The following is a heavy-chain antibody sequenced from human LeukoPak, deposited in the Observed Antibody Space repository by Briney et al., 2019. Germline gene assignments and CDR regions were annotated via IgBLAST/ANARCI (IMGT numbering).Heavy chain of an antibody. Sequence: GGSLRLSCAASGFTFDDYTMHWVRQAPGKGLEWVSLISWDGGSTYYADSVKGRFTISRDNSKNSLYLQMNSLRAEDTALYYCAKPYGSGSYYNDYYYYGMDVWGQGTTVTVSS. CDR1: GFTFDDYT. CDR2: ISWDGGST. J-gene: IGHJ6*02. CDR3: AKPYGSGSYYNDYYYYGMDV. D-gene: IGHD3-10*01. V-gene: IGHV3-43*01.